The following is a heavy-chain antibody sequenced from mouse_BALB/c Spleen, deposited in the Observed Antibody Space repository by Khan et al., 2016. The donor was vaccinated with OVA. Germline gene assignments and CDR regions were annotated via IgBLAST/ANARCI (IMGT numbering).Heavy chain of an antibody. V-gene: IGHV14-3*02. CDR1: GFNIKDTY. Sequence: EVQLQESGAELVKPGASVKLSCTASGFNIKDTYMHWVKQRPEQGLEWIGRIDPANGNTKYDPKFQGKATITVDISSNPAYLQLSNLTAEDTAVYYCVSPDWFAYWGQGTLVTVSA. J-gene: IGHJ3*01. CDR2: IDPANGNT. CDR3: VSPDWFAY.